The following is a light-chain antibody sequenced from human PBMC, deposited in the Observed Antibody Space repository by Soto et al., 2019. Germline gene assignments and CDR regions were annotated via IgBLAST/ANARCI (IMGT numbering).Light chain of an antibody. J-gene: IGKJ1*01. V-gene: IGKV1-5*01. Sequence: DMQLTQSHFTLSASVGESVTLTCLASQNIERWLAWYQQKPGKAPKLLLYDVSSLESGVPSRFSGSGSGTEFILTINGLQPDGFATYFCQQFKSGTWTFGQGTKVDI. CDR3: QQFKSGTWT. CDR2: DVS. CDR1: QNIERW.